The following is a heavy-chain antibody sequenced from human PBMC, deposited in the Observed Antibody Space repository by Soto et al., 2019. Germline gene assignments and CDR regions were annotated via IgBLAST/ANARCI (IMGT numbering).Heavy chain of an antibody. CDR3: ARDRGGIVGAPASWFDP. V-gene: IGHV4-59*01. CDR1: GGSISSYY. Sequence: TLSVTCTVSGGSISSYYWSWIRQPPGKGLEWIGYIYYGGSTNYNPSLKSRVTISVDTSKNQFSLKLSSVTAADTAVYYCARDRGGIVGAPASWFDPWGQGTLVTVSS. J-gene: IGHJ5*02. CDR2: IYYGGST. D-gene: IGHD1-26*01.